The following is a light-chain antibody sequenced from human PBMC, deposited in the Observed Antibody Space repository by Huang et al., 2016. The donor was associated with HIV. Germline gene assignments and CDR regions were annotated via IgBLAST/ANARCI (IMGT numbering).Light chain of an antibody. V-gene: IGKV3-11*01. J-gene: IGKJ5*01. Sequence: EIVLTQSPVTLSLSPGERATLSCRASQSVGTYLAWYQQKPGQAPRLLIDDASNRATGIPARFGGSGSGTDFTRTIANVEPEDSAVYYCQQRSSWPPITFGQGTRLEIK. CDR3: QQRSSWPPIT. CDR1: QSVGTY. CDR2: DAS.